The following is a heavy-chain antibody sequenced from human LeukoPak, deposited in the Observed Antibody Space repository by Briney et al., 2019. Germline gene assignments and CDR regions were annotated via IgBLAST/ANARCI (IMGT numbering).Heavy chain of an antibody. Sequence: GGSLRLSCAASGFTFSSFAMHWVRQAPGKGLEWVAVISYDGRNKYYADSVRGRFTISRDNSKNTLSLQMNSLRAEDTAVYYCAKDYAVAVAGTNWFAPWGQGTLVTVSS. V-gene: IGHV3-30*01. D-gene: IGHD6-19*01. CDR2: ISYDGRNK. CDR1: GFTFSSFA. CDR3: AKDYAVAVAGTNWFAP. J-gene: IGHJ5*02.